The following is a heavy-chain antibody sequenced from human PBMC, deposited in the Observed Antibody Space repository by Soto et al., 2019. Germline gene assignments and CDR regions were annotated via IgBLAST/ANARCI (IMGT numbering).Heavy chain of an antibody. CDR1: GFTFSSYG. D-gene: IGHD3-10*01. CDR2: ISYDGSNK. CDR3: AKESSRRDANGPVYYYGMDV. Sequence: PGGSLRLSCAASGFTFSSYGMHWVRQAPGKGLEWVAVISYDGSNKYYADSVKGRFTISRDNPKNTLYLQMNSLRAEDTAVYYCAKESSRRDANGPVYYYGMDVWGQGTTVIVSS. V-gene: IGHV3-30*18. J-gene: IGHJ6*02.